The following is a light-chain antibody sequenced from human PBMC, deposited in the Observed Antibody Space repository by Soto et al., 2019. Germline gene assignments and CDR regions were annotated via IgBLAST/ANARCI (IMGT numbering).Light chain of an antibody. Sequence: QLVLTQSPSASASLGASVRLTCTLSSGHNNYAIAWHQQQPEKGPRYLMKVNSDGSHIKGDGIPDRFSGSSSGAERYLTISSLKSEDEADYYCQTWGTGIRGVFGGGTKLTVL. V-gene: IGLV4-69*01. CDR1: SGHNNYA. CDR2: VNSDGSH. J-gene: IGLJ3*02. CDR3: QTWGTGIRGV.